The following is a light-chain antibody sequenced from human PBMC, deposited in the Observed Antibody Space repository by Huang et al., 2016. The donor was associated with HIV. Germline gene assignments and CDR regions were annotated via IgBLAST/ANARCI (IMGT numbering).Light chain of an antibody. CDR2: GAS. Sequence: HLTQSPPSLSASVGDSVFISCRASHDIGTSLAWYQQRTGRAPKLLISGASTLQTGVPSRFSGDSAGTFFTLFITDLQPEDFATYYCQQLHAYPITFGQGTRLDIK. J-gene: IGKJ5*01. V-gene: IGKV1-13*02. CDR3: QQLHAYPIT. CDR1: HDIGTS.